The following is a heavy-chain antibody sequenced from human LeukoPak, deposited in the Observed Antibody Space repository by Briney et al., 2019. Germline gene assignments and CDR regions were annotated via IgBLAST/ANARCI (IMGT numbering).Heavy chain of an antibody. CDR2: IDTTGDT. CDR3: ARERRHYGDYSSFDY. J-gene: IGHJ4*02. V-gene: IGHV3-13*04. D-gene: IGHD4-17*01. Sequence: GGSLRLSCAASGFTLSNYDMHCVRQATGKGLEWVSGIDTTGDTDYPGSVKGRFTISRDNAKNVVYLQMNSLRDGDTAVYYCARERRHYGDYSSFDYWGQGALVTVSS. CDR1: GFTLSNYD.